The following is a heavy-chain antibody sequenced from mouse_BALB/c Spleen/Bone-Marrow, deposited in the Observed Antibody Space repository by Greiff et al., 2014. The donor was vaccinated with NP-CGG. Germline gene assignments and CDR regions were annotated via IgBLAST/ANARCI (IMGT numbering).Heavy chain of an antibody. Sequence: VQLQESGPSLVQPSQSLSITCTVSGFSFTSYGVHWVRQSPGKGLEWLGVIWRGGSTDYNAAFMSRLSITKDNSKSQVFFKMNSLQADDTAIYYCAKRGNYGYFDYWGQGTTLTVSS. CDR2: IWRGGST. CDR3: AKRGNYGYFDY. J-gene: IGHJ2*01. V-gene: IGHV2-5-1*01. D-gene: IGHD2-1*01. CDR1: GFSFTSYG.